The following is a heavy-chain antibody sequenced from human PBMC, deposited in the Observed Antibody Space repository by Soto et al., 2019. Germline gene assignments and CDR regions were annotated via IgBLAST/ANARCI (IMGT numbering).Heavy chain of an antibody. CDR1: GFTFSSYG. D-gene: IGHD2-15*01. V-gene: IGHV3-30*18. CDR2: ISYDGSNK. CDR3: AKDRWDIVVVVAATGGLFDY. Sequence: GGSLRLSCAASGFTFSSYGMHWVRQAPGKGLEWVAVISYDGSNKYYADSVEGRFTISRDNSKNTLYLQMNSLRAEDTAVYYCAKDRWDIVVVVAATGGLFDYWGQGTLVTVSS. J-gene: IGHJ4*02.